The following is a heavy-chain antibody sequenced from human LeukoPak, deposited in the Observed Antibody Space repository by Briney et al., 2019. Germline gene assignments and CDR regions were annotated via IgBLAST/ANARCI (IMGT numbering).Heavy chain of an antibody. J-gene: IGHJ6*02. V-gene: IGHV3-74*01. Sequence: GGSLRLSCAASGFTFSSYWMHWVRQAPGKGLVWVSRINSDGSSTSYADSVKGRFTISRDNAKNTLYLQMNSLRAEDTAVYYCARDPYDFWSGYYSGDYGMDVWGQGTTVTVSS. D-gene: IGHD3-3*01. CDR2: INSDGSST. CDR1: GFTFSSYW. CDR3: ARDPYDFWSGYYSGDYGMDV.